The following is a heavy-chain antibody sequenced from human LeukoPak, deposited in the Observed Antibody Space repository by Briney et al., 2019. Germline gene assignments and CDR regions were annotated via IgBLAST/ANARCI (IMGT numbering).Heavy chain of an antibody. Sequence: GESLKISCKASGYRFTTDYIGWVRQMPGKGLEWMGIIYPGDSDTRYSPSFQGQVTISADKSISTAYLQWSSLKTSDTAMYYCARQRYSSSWFDPWGQGTLVTVSS. J-gene: IGHJ5*02. V-gene: IGHV5-51*01. CDR3: ARQRYSSSWFDP. CDR1: GYRFTTDY. D-gene: IGHD6-13*01. CDR2: IYPGDSDT.